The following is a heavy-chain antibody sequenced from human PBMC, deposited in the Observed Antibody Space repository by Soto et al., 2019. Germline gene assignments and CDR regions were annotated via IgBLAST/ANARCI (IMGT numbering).Heavy chain of an antibody. D-gene: IGHD6-19*01. CDR1: GFSFSSYA. V-gene: IGHV3-30-3*01. Sequence: QARLVESGGGVVQPGRSLRLSCTASGFSFSSYAMYWFRQPPGKGLEWVAVISHDGINKHYADSVKGRVTVSRDNSNHALELQLNSLRGEDTAMYYCARDMYSSDYFVKWFEPWGQGTLVTVSS. CDR3: ARDMYSSDYFVKWFEP. J-gene: IGHJ5*02. CDR2: ISHDGINK.